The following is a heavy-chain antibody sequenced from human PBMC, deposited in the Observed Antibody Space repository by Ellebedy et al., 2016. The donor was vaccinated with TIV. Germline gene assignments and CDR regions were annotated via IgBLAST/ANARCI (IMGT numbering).Heavy chain of an antibody. CDR2: AYFSGRT. CDR3: ARAAVWNSWYRGGLAR. CDR1: GGSISSSSYY. V-gene: IGHV4-39*01. J-gene: IGHJ4*02. Sequence: MPSETLSLTCTVSGGSISSSSYYWGWIRRPPGKGLEWIGSAYFSGRTNYNASLKSRVTLAVDTAKNQFSLKLSSVTAADTAVYYCARAAVWNSWYRGGLARWGQGTLVTVSS. D-gene: IGHD6-13*01.